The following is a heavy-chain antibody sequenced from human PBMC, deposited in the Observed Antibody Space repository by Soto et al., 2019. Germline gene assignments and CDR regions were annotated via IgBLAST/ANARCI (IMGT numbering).Heavy chain of an antibody. CDR2: ISAYNGNT. V-gene: IGHV1-18*04. D-gene: IGHD2-2*01. CDR1: GYTFTSYY. J-gene: IGHJ3*02. CDR3: VSSVGVPAAIYAFDI. Sequence: ASVKVSCKASGYTFTSYYMHWVRQAPGQGLEWMGWISAYNGNTNYAQKLQGRVTMTTDTSTSTAYMELRSLRSDDTAVYYCVSSVGVPAAIYAFDIWGQGTMVTVSS.